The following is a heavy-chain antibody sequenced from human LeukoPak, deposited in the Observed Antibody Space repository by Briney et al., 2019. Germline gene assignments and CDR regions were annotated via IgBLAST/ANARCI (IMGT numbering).Heavy chain of an antibody. CDR2: ISYDGSNK. D-gene: IGHD4-23*01. CDR1: GFTFSSYG. Sequence: GGSLRLSCAASGFTFSSYGMHWVRQAPGKGLEWVAVISYDGSNKYYADSVKGRFTNSRDNSKNTLYLQMNSLRAEDTAVYYCAKFGGNSEYWGQGTLVTVSS. J-gene: IGHJ4*02. V-gene: IGHV3-30*18. CDR3: AKFGGNSEY.